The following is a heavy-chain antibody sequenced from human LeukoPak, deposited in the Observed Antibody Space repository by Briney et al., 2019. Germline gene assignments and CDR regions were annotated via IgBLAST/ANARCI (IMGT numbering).Heavy chain of an antibody. J-gene: IGHJ5*02. CDR1: GYPFTGYY. Sequence: ASVKVSCKASGYPFTGYYMNWVRQAPGQGLEWMGWINPKSGDIKYSQKFQGRVTMTRDTSISTAYMELSRLRSDDTAVYYCARAYDFWSGYYSLDPWGQGTLVTVSS. D-gene: IGHD3-3*01. CDR3: ARAYDFWSGYYSLDP. CDR2: INPKSGDI. V-gene: IGHV1-2*02.